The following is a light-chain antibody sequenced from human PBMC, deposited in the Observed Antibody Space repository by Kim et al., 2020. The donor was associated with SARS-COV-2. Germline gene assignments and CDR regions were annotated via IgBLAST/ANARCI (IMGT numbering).Light chain of an antibody. Sequence: SVGDRVTISCRASQSMSSYVNWYQPKAGNAPKLLIYAASSLQSGVPSRFSCSGSGTDFTLTISSLQPEDFATYSCQQTYSFPQITFGQGTRLEIK. CDR2: AAS. CDR1: QSMSSY. J-gene: IGKJ5*01. V-gene: IGKV1-39*01. CDR3: QQTYSFPQIT.